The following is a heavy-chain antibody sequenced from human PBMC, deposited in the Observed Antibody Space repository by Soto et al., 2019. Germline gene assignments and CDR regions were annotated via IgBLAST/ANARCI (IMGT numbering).Heavy chain of an antibody. Sequence: GGSLRLSCAASGFTFSSYAMHWVRQAPCKGLEWVAVISYDGSNKYYADSVKGRFTISRDNSKNTLYLQMNSLRAEDTAVYYCASLTIFGVVAISYYYGMDVWGQGTTVTVSS. CDR3: ASLTIFGVVAISYYYGMDV. CDR2: ISYDGSNK. V-gene: IGHV3-30-3*01. D-gene: IGHD3-3*01. J-gene: IGHJ6*02. CDR1: GFTFSSYA.